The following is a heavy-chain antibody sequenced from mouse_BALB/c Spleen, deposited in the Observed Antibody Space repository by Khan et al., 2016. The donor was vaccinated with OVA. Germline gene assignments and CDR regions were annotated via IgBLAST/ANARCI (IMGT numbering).Heavy chain of an antibody. CDR2: IYPFNDDT. D-gene: IGHD2-14*01. Sequence: VQLKQSGPELVKPGASVKMSCEASGYTFTSYVIHWVKQKPGQGLEWIGYIYPFNDDTKYNEKFKGKATLTSDTSSNTAYMELRSLTSEDSAVYYCAKNYRYDVYFDYWGQGTTLTVSS. CDR1: GYTFTSYV. J-gene: IGHJ2*01. CDR3: AKNYRYDVYFDY. V-gene: IGHV1S136*01.